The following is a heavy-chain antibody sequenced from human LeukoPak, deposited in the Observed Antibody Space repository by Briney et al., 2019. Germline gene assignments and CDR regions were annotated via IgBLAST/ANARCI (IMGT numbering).Heavy chain of an antibody. CDR3: ARDIEAAGLFLDY. J-gene: IGHJ4*02. D-gene: IGHD6-13*01. CDR2: IKQDGSEK. V-gene: IGHV3-7*01. Sequence: QPGGSLRLSCAASGFTFSTYWMNWVRQAPGKGLEWVANIKQDGSEKNYVDSVKGRFTISRDNAKNSLYLQMNSLRAEDTAVYYCARDIEAAGLFLDYWGQGTLVTVSS. CDR1: GFTFSTYW.